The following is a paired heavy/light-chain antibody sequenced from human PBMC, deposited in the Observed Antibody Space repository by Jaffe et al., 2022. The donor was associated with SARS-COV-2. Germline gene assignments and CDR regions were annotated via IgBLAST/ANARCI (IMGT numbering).Heavy chain of an antibody. CDR3: ARDQWFYDILTGSYTEYIDH. Sequence: EVHLVESGGGLVKPGGSLRLSCEASGFSFSSHSMNWVRQAPGRGLEWVSYLNSGSDSTYYADSVKGRFTTSRDNAKNSLYLQMDSLRDEDTAVYYCARDQWFYDILTGSYTEYIDHWGQGTLVTVSS. CDR2: LNSGSDST. V-gene: IGHV3-48*02. CDR1: GFSFSSHS. J-gene: IGHJ4*02. D-gene: IGHD3-9*01.
Light chain of an antibody. J-gene: IGLJ3*02. CDR3: TLHRSSTTRL. CDR2: DVT. Sequence: QSALTQPASVSGSPGQSITISCTGTSSDVSSYKFVSWYQQYPGKAPKLLIYDVTKRPSGVSDRFSASKSGNTASLTISGLQAEDEAHYFCTLHRSSTTRLFGGGTRLTVL. V-gene: IGLV2-14*03. CDR1: SSDVSSYKF.